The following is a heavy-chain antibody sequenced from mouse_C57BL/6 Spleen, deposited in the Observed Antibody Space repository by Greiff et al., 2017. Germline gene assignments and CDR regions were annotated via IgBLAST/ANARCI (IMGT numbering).Heavy chain of an antibody. CDR1: GYTFTSYW. CDR3: AKKKKIYYDYDGWYFDV. V-gene: IGHV1-55*01. J-gene: IGHJ1*03. Sequence: QVQLQQPGAELVKPGASVKMSCKASGYTFTSYWITWVKQRPGQGLEWIGDIYPGSGSTNYNEKFKSKATLTVDTSSSTAYMQLSSLTSEDSAVYYCAKKKKIYYDYDGWYFDVWGTGTTVTVSS. D-gene: IGHD2-4*01. CDR2: IYPGSGST.